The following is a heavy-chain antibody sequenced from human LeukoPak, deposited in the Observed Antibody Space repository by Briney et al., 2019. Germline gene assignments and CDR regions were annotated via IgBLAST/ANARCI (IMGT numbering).Heavy chain of an antibody. CDR3: ARPSTTVTTGNWFDP. CDR2: IYYSGST. J-gene: IGHJ5*02. CDR1: GGSISSSSYY. V-gene: IGHV4-39*01. D-gene: IGHD4-17*01. Sequence: SETLSLTCTVSGGSISSSSYYWGWIRQPPGKGLEWIGSIYYSGSTYYNPSLKSRVTISVDTSKNQFSLKLSSVTAADTAVYYCARPSTTVTTGNWFDPWGQGTLVTVSS.